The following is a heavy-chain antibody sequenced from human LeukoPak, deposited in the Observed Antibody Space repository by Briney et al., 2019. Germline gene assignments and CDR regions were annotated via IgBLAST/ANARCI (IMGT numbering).Heavy chain of an antibody. Sequence: ASVKVSCKASGGTFTNYAINWVRQAPGQGLEWMGRIIPILDVTNYAQKFQGRVTITADQSTSTAYMELSSLRSEDRAVYCCGRGGGVDILTGFQYWGQGTLVTVSS. CDR1: GGTFTNYA. V-gene: IGHV1-69*04. CDR3: GRGGGVDILTGFQY. D-gene: IGHD3-9*01. CDR2: IIPILDVT. J-gene: IGHJ4*02.